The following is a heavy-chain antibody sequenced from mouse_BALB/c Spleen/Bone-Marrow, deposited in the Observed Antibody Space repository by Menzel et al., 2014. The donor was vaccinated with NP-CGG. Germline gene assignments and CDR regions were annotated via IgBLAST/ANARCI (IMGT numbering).Heavy chain of an antibody. J-gene: IGHJ4*01. D-gene: IGHD1-1*01. V-gene: IGHV1-67*01. CDR3: ARSYYGSSYPMDY. CDR2: ISTYSGNT. Sequence: VHLVESGPELVRPGVSVNISCKGSGYTFTDYAMHWVKQSHAKSLEWIGVISTYSGNTNYNQKFKGKATMTVDKSSSTAYMELARLTSEDSAIYYCARSYYGSSYPMDYWGQGTSVTVSS. CDR1: GYTFTDYA.